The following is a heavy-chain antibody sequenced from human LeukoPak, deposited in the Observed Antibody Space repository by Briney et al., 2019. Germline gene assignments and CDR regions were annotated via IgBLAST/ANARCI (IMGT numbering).Heavy chain of an antibody. V-gene: IGHV3-30*02. CDR3: ARGGVDHYGSGTYYLMYYFDH. CDR1: GFTFSSYG. J-gene: IGHJ4*02. D-gene: IGHD3-10*01. Sequence: TGGSLRLSCAASGFTFSSYGMHWVRQAPGKGLEWVAFIRYDGSNKYYADSVKGRFTVSRDDPHNTLYLQMNSVRAEDTAVYFCARGGVDHYGSGTYYLMYYFDHWGQGALVTVSS. CDR2: IRYDGSNK.